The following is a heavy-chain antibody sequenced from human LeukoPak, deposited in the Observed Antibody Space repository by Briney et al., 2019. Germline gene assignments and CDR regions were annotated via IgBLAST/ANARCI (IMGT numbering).Heavy chain of an antibody. Sequence: SETLSLTCAVSGYSISSGYYWGCIRPPPGKGLEWIGSIYHSGSTYYNPSLKSRVTISVDTSKNQFSLKLSSVTAADTAVYYCARHLNPDAFDIWGQGTMVTVSS. CDR3: ARHLNPDAFDI. J-gene: IGHJ3*02. D-gene: IGHD1-14*01. CDR1: GYSISSGYY. CDR2: IYHSGST. V-gene: IGHV4-38-2*01.